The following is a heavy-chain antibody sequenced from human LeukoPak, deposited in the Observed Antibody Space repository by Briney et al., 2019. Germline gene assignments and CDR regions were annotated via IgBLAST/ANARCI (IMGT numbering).Heavy chain of an antibody. Sequence: GGSLRLSCAASGFTFSTYRMNWVRQAPGKGLEWGSYISSGSGTIYYADSVKGRFTISRDNAKNSLYLQMYSLRDEDTAVYYCARDLGASSWPVFDYWGQGTLVSVSS. J-gene: IGHJ4*02. CDR3: ARDLGASSWPVFDY. V-gene: IGHV3-48*02. D-gene: IGHD6-13*01. CDR1: GFTFSTYR. CDR2: ISSGSGTI.